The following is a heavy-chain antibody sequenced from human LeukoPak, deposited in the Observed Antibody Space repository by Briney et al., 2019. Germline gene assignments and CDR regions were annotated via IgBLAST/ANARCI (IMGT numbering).Heavy chain of an antibody. CDR2: IYYSGST. V-gene: IGHV4-31*03. Sequence: SETLSLTCTVSGGSISSGGYYWSWIRQHPGKGLEWIGYIYYSGSTYYNPSLKSRVTISVDTSKNQFSLKLSSVTAADTAVYYCARGGYDYVWGSYRYPDYWGQGTLVTVSS. CDR1: GGSISSGGYY. J-gene: IGHJ4*02. CDR3: ARGGYDYVWGSYRYPDY. D-gene: IGHD3-16*02.